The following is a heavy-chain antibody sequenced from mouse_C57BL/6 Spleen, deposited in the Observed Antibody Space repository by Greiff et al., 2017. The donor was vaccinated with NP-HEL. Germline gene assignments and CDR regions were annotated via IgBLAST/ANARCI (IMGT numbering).Heavy chain of an antibody. D-gene: IGHD1-1*01. J-gene: IGHJ4*01. CDR1: GYSFTGYF. V-gene: IGHV1-20*01. CDR2: INPYNGDT. Sequence: EVQLQQSGPELVKPGDLVKISCKASGYSFTGYFMNWVMQSHGKSLEWIGRINPYNGDTFYNQKFKGKATLTVDKSSSTAHMELRSLTSEDSAVYYCAREGIWDYYGSHGAMDYWGQGTSVTVSS. CDR3: AREGIWDYYGSHGAMDY.